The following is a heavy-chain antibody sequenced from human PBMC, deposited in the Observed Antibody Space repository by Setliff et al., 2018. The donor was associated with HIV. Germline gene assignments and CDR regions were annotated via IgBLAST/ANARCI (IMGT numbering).Heavy chain of an antibody. J-gene: IGHJ4*02. CDR2: IYIGGSST. CDR3: ARHYGSGTYCLAY. D-gene: IGHD3-10*01. Sequence: GGSLRLSCAASGFTFNNDAMSWVRQAPGKGLEWVSVIYIGGSSTYYADSVKGRFTISRDKSRNTVFLQMNSLRAEDTAVYYCARHYGSGTYCLAYWGQGTLVTVSS. CDR1: GFTFNNDA. V-gene: IGHV3-23*03.